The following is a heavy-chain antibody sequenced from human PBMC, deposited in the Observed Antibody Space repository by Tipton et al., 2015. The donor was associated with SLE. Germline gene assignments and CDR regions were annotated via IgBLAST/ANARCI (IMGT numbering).Heavy chain of an antibody. CDR1: GFTFNAYA. J-gene: IGHJ2*01. V-gene: IGHV3-21*06. Sequence: SLRLSCAGSGFTFNAYAMKWVRQAPGKGLEWISSISTNSRYIYYGDSVKGRFTVSRDNAGNSLYLQMNSLRAEDTAVYYCARKAYSSGSYWYFDLWGRGTLVTVSS. CDR2: ISTNSRYI. CDR3: ARKAYSSGSYWYFDL. D-gene: IGHD3-22*01.